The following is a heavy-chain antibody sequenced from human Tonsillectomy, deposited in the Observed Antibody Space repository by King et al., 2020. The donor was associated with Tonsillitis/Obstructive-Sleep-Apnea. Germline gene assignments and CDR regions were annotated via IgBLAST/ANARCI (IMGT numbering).Heavy chain of an antibody. J-gene: IGHJ4*02. CDR2: ISGSGCST. D-gene: IGHD4-17*01. V-gene: IGHV3-23*04. CDR1: GFTFSNYA. CDR3: AKAPYGRSY. Sequence: VQLVESGGGLVQPGGSLRLSCTASGFTFSNYAMTCVRQAPGKGLEWVSGISGSGCSTYYAASVKGRFTISRDNSKNTLYLQMNSLRAEDTALYYCAKAPYGRSYWGQGTLVTVSS.